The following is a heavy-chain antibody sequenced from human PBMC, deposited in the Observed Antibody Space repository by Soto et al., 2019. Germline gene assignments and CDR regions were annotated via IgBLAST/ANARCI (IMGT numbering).Heavy chain of an antibody. V-gene: IGHV3-21*01. D-gene: IGHD3-16*01. J-gene: IGHJ3*02. CDR1: GFTFSSYS. Sequence: GGSLRLSCAASGFTFSSYSMNWVRQAPGKGLEWVSSISSSSSYIYYADSVKGRFTISRDNAKNSLYLQMNSLRAEDTAVYYCARGYDYIWGSYSRDAFDIWGQGTMVTVSS. CDR3: ARGYDYIWGSYSRDAFDI. CDR2: ISSSSSYI.